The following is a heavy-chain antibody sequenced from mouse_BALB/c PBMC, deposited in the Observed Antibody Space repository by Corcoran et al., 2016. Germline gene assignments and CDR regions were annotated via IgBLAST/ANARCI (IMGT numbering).Heavy chain of an antibody. J-gene: IGHJ4*01. CDR2: IWWDDDK. Sequence: QVTLKESGPGILQPSQTLSLTCSFSGFSLSTSGMGVGWIRQPSGKGLEWLAHIWWDDDKSYNPALKSRLTISKDTASNQVFLKIASVDTADTATYYCARIYYGNYYAMDYWGQGTSVTVSS. CDR3: ARIYYGNYYAMDY. D-gene: IGHD2-1*01. V-gene: IGHV8-8*01. CDR1: GFSLSTSGMG.